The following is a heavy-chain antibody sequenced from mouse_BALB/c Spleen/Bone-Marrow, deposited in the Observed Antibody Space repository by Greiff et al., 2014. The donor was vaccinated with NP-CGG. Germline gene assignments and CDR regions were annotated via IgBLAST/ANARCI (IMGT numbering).Heavy chain of an antibody. V-gene: IGHV1-54*01. CDR2: INPGSGGT. D-gene: IGHD2-4*01. J-gene: IGHJ4*01. CDR1: GYAFTNYL. Sequence: QVHVKQSGAELVRPGTSVKVSCKASGYAFTNYLIEWVKQRPGQGLEWIGVINPGSGGTNYNEKFKGKATLTADKSSSTAYMQLSSLTSDDSAVYFCARDGDYDEGYAMDYWGQGTSATVSS. CDR3: ARDGDYDEGYAMDY.